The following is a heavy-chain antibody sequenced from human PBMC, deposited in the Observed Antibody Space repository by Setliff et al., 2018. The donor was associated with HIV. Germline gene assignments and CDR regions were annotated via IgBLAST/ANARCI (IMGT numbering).Heavy chain of an antibody. Sequence: GGSLRLSCAPSGFTFSTYAMNWVRQAPGKGLEWVSVIGGSGVSTYYADSVKGRFTISRYNAKNSLSLQMNSLRAEDTAVYDCAKDLYYYDDSGYYDACDIWGQGTMVTVSS. CDR2: IGGSGVST. V-gene: IGHV3-23*01. CDR1: GFTFSTYA. D-gene: IGHD3-22*01. CDR3: AKDLYYYDDSGYYDACDI. J-gene: IGHJ3*02.